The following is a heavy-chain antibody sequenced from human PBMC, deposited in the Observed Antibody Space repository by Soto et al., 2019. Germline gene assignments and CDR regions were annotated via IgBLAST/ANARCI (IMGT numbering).Heavy chain of an antibody. J-gene: IGHJ4*02. D-gene: IGHD2-15*01. Sequence: GGSLRLSCAASGFTFSDYAMNWVRQVPGKGLEWVSAISGNGGTTYYADSVKGRFSISRDNSKNTLYLEMNSLRAEDTAVYYCDCQRGQGHFAYWGQGTLVTVSS. CDR2: ISGNGGTT. V-gene: IGHV3-23*01. CDR1: GFTFSDYA. CDR3: DCQRGQGHFAY.